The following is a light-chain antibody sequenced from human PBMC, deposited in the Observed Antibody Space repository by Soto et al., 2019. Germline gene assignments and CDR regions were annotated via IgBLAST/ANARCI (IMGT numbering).Light chain of an antibody. J-gene: IGKJ5*01. Sequence: EIVLTQSPATVSLSPGERATLSSRASPSVTNYLACYQQKPGQPPRLLIYGAFNRAAGIPARFSGSGSGTDFTLTISTLEPEDFALYYCQQRSNRITFGQGTRLEIK. V-gene: IGKV3-11*01. CDR3: QQRSNRIT. CDR1: PSVTNY. CDR2: GAF.